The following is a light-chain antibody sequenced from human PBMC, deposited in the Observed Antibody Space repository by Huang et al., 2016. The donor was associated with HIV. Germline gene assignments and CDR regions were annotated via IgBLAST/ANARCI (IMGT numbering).Light chain of an antibody. Sequence: DIQMTQSPLSLSASVGDRVTITCRASQRISSYLNWYQQKPGKAPKVLIYTTSTLQSGVPSRCSGSGSGTDFSLTSSSLQPEDFATYYCQQSYRTPWAFGQGTKVEIK. J-gene: IGKJ1*01. CDR3: QQSYRTPWA. CDR2: TTS. CDR1: QRISSY. V-gene: IGKV1-39*01.